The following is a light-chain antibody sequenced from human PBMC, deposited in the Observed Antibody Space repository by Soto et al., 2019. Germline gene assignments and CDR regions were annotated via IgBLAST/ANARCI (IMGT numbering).Light chain of an antibody. Sequence: QLVLSQSPSASASQGASVKFTCSLTSGHSTYAVAWHQQHPHKGPRFLMIVNSDGSHTKGDGIPDRFSGSSSGADRYLTISSLQSEDEGDYYCQSWGGGVHWVFGGGTKVTVL. CDR1: SGHSTYA. V-gene: IGLV4-69*01. CDR2: VNSDGSH. J-gene: IGLJ3*02. CDR3: QSWGGGVHWV.